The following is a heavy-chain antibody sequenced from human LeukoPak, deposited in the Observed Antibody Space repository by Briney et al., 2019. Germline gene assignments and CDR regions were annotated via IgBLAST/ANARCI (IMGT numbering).Heavy chain of an antibody. Sequence: PGGSLRLSCAASGFTFSTYGMHWVRQAPGKGLEWVSSISSSSTYIYYADSVKGRFTISRDNAKNSLYLQMNSLRAEDTAVYYCASLLVPNWFDPWGQGTLVTVSS. V-gene: IGHV3-21*01. CDR1: GFTFSTYG. CDR2: ISSSSTYI. J-gene: IGHJ5*02. CDR3: ASLLVPNWFDP.